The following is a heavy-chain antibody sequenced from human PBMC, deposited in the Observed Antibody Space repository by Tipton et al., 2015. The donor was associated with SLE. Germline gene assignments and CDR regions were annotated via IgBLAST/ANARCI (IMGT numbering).Heavy chain of an antibody. Sequence: TLSLTCIVSGGSINTDGHYWSWVRHHPGKGLQWIGNIYHSGSTYYNPSLKSRVTISVDTSENQFSLSLTSVTAADTAVYYCARGYNYYDSSGYYCNWFDPWGQGTLVTVSS. D-gene: IGHD3-22*01. CDR2: IYHSGST. V-gene: IGHV4-31*03. J-gene: IGHJ5*02. CDR1: GGSINTDGHY. CDR3: ARGYNYYDSSGYYCNWFDP.